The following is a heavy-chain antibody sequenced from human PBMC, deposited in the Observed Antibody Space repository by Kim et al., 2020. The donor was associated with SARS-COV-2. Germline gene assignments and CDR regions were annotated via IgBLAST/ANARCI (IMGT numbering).Heavy chain of an antibody. J-gene: IGHJ4*02. D-gene: IGHD5-12*01. Sequence: SETLSLTCTVSGGSISSGGYYWSWIRQHPGKGLEWIGYIYYSGSTYYNPSLKSRVTISVDTSKNQFSLKLSSVTAADTAVYYCARADSGYEAGDYWGQGTLVTVSS. CDR2: IYYSGST. V-gene: IGHV4-31*03. CDR3: ARADSGYEAGDY. CDR1: GGSISSGGYY.